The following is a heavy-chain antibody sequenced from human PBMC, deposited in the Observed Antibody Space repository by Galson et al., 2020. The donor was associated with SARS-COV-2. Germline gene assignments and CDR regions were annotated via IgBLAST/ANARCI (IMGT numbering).Heavy chain of an antibody. J-gene: IGHJ6*02. V-gene: IGHV1-2*02. CDR3: ARDYYDSSGYLGVYYYYGMDV. D-gene: IGHD3-22*01. CDR2: INPNSDGT. CDR1: GYTFTGYY. Sequence: ASVKVSCKASGYTFTGYYMHWVRQAPGQGLEWMGWINPNSDGTNYAQKFQGRVTMTRDTSISTAYMELSRLRSDDTAVYYCARDYYDSSGYLGVYYYYGMDVWGQGTTVTVSS.